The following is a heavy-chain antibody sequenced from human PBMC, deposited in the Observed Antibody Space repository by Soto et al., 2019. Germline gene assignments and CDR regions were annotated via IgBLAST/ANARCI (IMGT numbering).Heavy chain of an antibody. D-gene: IGHD2-2*01. CDR3: ARTVCSSASCYGYYYYGLDV. V-gene: IGHV4-31*03. CDR1: GDSISSTNNY. CDR2: IYYSGST. Sequence: QVQLQESGPGLVKPSQTLSLTCTVSGDSISSTNNYWSWIRQHPGKGLEWIGYIYYSGSTYYNPSLMSRPAKSVDTSKNQFSLKLSSVTAADTAVYYCARTVCSSASCYGYYYYGLDVCGQGTTVTVSS. J-gene: IGHJ6*02.